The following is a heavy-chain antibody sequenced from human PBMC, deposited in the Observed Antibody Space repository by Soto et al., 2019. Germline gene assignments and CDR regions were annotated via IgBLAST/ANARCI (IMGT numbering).Heavy chain of an antibody. D-gene: IGHD2-8*01. V-gene: IGHV5-10-1*01. Sequence: GESLKISCEASGYMFPIYHISWVRQMPGKGLEWVGKIDPTDSRTMYRPSSRARITISVDKSINTAYLEWGRLKASDTAMYYCARHESNGDFDFWGQGNQVTVYS. CDR1: GYMFPIYH. J-gene: IGHJ4*02. CDR2: IDPTDSRT. CDR3: ARHESNGDFDF.